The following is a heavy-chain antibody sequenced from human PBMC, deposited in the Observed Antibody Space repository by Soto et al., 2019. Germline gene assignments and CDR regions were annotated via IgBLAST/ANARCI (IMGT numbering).Heavy chain of an antibody. Sequence: QVQLVQSGAEVREPGASVKVSCKTSGYTVSRYGITWVRQAPGQGLEWRGWIDGNTGHTIYAMNLEDRLTISTDTSTSTAYMELRSLKSDDTAVYYCARERKWEPLPYWGQGTLVTVSS. J-gene: IGHJ4*02. V-gene: IGHV1-18*01. CDR1: GYTVSRYG. D-gene: IGHD1-26*01. CDR2: IDGNTGHT. CDR3: ARERKWEPLPY.